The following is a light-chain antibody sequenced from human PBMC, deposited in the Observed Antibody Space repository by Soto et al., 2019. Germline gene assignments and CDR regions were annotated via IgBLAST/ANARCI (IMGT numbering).Light chain of an antibody. CDR3: ISYTTSSTLV. CDR1: SSDVGGYIY. CDR2: EVT. V-gene: IGLV2-14*01. Sequence: SALTQPASVSGSPGQSITISCTGTSSDVGGYIYVSWYQQHPGKVPKLMIYEVTNRPSGVSNRFSGYKSGNTASLTISGLQADDEADYYCISYTTSSTLVFGSGTKLTVL. J-gene: IGLJ1*01.